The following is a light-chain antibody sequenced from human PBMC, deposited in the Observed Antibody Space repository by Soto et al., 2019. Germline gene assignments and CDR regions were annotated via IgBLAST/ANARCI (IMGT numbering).Light chain of an antibody. Sequence: DIQMTQSPSTLSASVGDRVTITCRASQSVSSWLAWYQQKPGKAPKLLIYDASALPRGVPSRFSGSGSGTKFTLTIASLQPDDFATYYCQQYETFPGTFGPGTKVDIK. CDR3: QQYETFPGT. CDR2: DAS. CDR1: QSVSSW. J-gene: IGKJ1*01. V-gene: IGKV1-5*01.